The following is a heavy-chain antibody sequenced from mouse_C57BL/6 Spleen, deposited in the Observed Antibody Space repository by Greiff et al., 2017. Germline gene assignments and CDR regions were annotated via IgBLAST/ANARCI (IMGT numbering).Heavy chain of an antibody. J-gene: IGHJ2*01. Sequence: EVKLMESGGGLVKPGGSLKLSCAASGFTFSDYGMHWVRQAPEKGLEWVAYISSGSSTIYYADTVKGRFTISRDNAKNTLFLQMTSLRSEDTAMYYCATYDYGNYWGQGTTLTVSS. CDR2: ISSGSSTI. V-gene: IGHV5-17*01. D-gene: IGHD2-4*01. CDR3: ATYDYGNY. CDR1: GFTFSDYG.